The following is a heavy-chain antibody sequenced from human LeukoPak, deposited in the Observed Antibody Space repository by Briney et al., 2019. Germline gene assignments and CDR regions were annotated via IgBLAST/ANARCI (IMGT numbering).Heavy chain of an antibody. CDR3: ARDGGYYGSGSPGAYYGMDV. CDR2: VFTSGST. J-gene: IGHJ6*02. CDR1: GGSISGYY. D-gene: IGHD3-10*01. Sequence: PSETLSLTCTVSGGSISGYYWSWIRQPPGKGLKWIGYVFTSGSTKYNPSLKSRVTILVDRAKNQFSLKLRSVTAADTAVYYCARDGGYYGSGSPGAYYGMDVWGQGTTITVSS. V-gene: IGHV4-59*01.